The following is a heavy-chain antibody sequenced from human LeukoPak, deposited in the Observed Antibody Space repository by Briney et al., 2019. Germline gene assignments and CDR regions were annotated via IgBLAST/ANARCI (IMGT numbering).Heavy chain of an antibody. CDR3: ARANYQFDY. V-gene: IGHV3-53*01. CDR2: LYSGGST. Sequence: PGGSLRLSCAASGFTVSRNYMNWVRQAPGKGLEWVSVLYSGGSTDYADSVKGRLTISRDNSKNTLYPQMDSLRAEDTAVYYCARANYQFDYWGQGTLVTVSS. CDR1: GFTVSRNY. D-gene: IGHD1-7*01. J-gene: IGHJ4*02.